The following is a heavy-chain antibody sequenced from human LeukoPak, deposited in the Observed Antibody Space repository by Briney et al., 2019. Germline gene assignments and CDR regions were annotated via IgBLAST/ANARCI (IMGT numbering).Heavy chain of an antibody. CDR1: GFTFSSYS. D-gene: IGHD3-22*01. V-gene: IGHV3-30*02. J-gene: IGHJ4*02. CDR3: AKALSNRITMIVVSG. CDR2: IRSDGSNK. Sequence: GGSLRLSCAASGFTFSSYSVNWVRQAPGKGLEWVTFIRSDGSNKYYADSVKGRFTISRDNSKNTLYLQMNSLRAEDTAVYYCAKALSNRITMIVVSGWGQGTLVTVSS.